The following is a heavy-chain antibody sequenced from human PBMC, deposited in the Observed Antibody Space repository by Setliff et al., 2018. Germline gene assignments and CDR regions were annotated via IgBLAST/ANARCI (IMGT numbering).Heavy chain of an antibody. J-gene: IGHJ4*02. CDR3: TRRSANSSAD. D-gene: IGHD6-19*01. CDR2: IRDKYNSYAI. CDR1: GFIFSGSA. V-gene: IGHV3-73*01. Sequence: GGSLRLSCAASGFIFSGSAIHWVSQASGKGLEWVGRIRDKYNSYAIAYAASVEGRFTISRDDSKNMAYLQMNSLRTEDTAVYYCTRRSANSSADWGQGTLVTVSS.